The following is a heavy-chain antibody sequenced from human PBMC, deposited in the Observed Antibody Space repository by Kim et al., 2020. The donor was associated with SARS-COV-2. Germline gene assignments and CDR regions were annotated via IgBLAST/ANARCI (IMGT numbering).Heavy chain of an antibody. CDR2: IRSKANSYAT. Sequence: GGSLRLSCAASGFTFSGSAMHWVRQASGKGLEWVGRIRSKANSYATAYAASVKGRFTIPRDDSKNTAYLQMNSLKTEDTAVYYCTRQGGATVTTRYYGMDVWGQGTTVTVSS. CDR1: GFTFSGSA. J-gene: IGHJ6*02. V-gene: IGHV3-73*01. D-gene: IGHD4-17*01. CDR3: TRQGGATVTTRYYGMDV.